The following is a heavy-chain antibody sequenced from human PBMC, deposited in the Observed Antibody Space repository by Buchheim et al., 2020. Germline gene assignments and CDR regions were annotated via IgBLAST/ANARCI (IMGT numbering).Heavy chain of an antibody. V-gene: IGHV1-69*04. Sequence: QVQLVQSGAEVKKPGSSVKVSCKASGGTFSSYAISWVRQAPGQGLEWMGRIIPILGIANYAQKFQGRVTITADKSTSTAYMELSSLRSEDTAVYYCARDKERRLSDIVATIGSYWFDPWGQGTL. CDR1: GGTFSSYA. J-gene: IGHJ5*02. D-gene: IGHD5-12*01. CDR2: IIPILGIA. CDR3: ARDKERRLSDIVATIGSYWFDP.